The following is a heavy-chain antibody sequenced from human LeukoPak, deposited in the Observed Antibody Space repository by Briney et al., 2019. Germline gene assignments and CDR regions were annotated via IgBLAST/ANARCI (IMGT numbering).Heavy chain of an antibody. D-gene: IGHD2-21*01. Sequence: SETLSLTCTVSGVSMSAYQWSRVRQPPEKGLEWIGCINTKGETSYNPSLKSRVTTSVDTSKSQFSLRLTSVTAADTAVYYCATSNDAKIAPFDHWGQGAPVTVSS. CDR3: ATSNDAKIAPFDH. CDR2: INTKGET. CDR1: GVSMSAYQ. J-gene: IGHJ4*02. V-gene: IGHV4-4*09.